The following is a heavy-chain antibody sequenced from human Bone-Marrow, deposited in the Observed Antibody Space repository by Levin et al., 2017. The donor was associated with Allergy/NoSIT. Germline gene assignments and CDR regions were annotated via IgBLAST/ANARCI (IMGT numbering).Heavy chain of an antibody. CDR2: VSGSADLT. V-gene: IGHV3-23*01. Sequence: PGGSLRLSCAASGFTFSTYAMTWVRQAPGKGLEWVSAVSGSADLTYYADSVKGRFTISRDNSENTLYLQMSSLRAEDTAIYYCATPRGHVSRPFPDAFDLWGQGTMVTVSS. J-gene: IGHJ3*01. D-gene: IGHD2/OR15-2a*01. CDR1: GFTFSTYA. CDR3: ATPRGHVSRPFPDAFDL.